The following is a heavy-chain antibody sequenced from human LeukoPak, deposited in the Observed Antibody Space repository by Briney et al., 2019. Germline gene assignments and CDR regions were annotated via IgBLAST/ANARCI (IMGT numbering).Heavy chain of an antibody. V-gene: IGHV1-46*01. CDR3: VRDEGGAVSY. Sequence: GASVKVSCKPSGYTFTNYYIHWVRQAPGQGLEWMGIINPSGGSTTYAQKFQGRVTMTRDMSTNTVYMELSSLSAEDTAVYYCVRDEGGAVSYWGQGTLVTVSS. D-gene: IGHD3-16*01. J-gene: IGHJ4*02. CDR2: INPSGGST. CDR1: GYTFTNYY.